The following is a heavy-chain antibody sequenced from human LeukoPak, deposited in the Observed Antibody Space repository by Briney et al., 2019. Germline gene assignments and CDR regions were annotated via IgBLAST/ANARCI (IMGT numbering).Heavy chain of an antibody. CDR3: AKDQLISMLTLNYYYGMDV. Sequence: GRSLRLTCAASGFTFNSYGMHWVRQAPGKGLEWVAVISYDGRNKYYADSVKGRFTISRDNSKNTLYLQMNSLRAEDTAVYCCAKDQLISMLTLNYYYGMDVWGQGTTVSVSS. V-gene: IGHV3-30*18. D-gene: IGHD2-8*01. J-gene: IGHJ6*02. CDR2: ISYDGRNK. CDR1: GFTFNSYG.